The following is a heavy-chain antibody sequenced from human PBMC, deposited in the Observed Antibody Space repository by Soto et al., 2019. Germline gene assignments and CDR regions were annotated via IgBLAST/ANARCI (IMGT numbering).Heavy chain of an antibody. D-gene: IGHD3-10*01. Sequence: EVQLVESGGGLVKPGGSLRLSCAASGFTFSSYSMNWVSQAPGKGLEWVSSISSSSSYIYYADSVKGRFTISRDNAKNSLYLQMNSLRAEDTDVYYCAREDEGGSGSEFPDCWGQGTLFTVSS. CDR3: AREDEGGSGSEFPDC. V-gene: IGHV3-21*01. J-gene: IGHJ4*02. CDR2: ISSSSSYI. CDR1: GFTFSSYS.